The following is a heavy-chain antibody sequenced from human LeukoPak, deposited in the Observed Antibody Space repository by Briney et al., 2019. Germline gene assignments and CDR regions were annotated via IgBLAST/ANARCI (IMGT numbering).Heavy chain of an antibody. V-gene: IGHV1-2*02. CDR3: ARSRRVGNGEYPDY. J-gene: IGHJ4*02. D-gene: IGHD3-10*01. Sequence: ASVRLSCKASGYTFTGYYMHWVRKTPGQGLEWMGWINPNTGDTNYGRKFQGRVTMTRDTSINTAYMELRSLRSDDTAVYYCARSRRVGNGEYPDYWGQGTLVTVSS. CDR1: GYTFTGYY. CDR2: INPNTGDT.